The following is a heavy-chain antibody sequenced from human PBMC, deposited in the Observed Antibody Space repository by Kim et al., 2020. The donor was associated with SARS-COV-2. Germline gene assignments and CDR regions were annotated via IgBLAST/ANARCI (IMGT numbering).Heavy chain of an antibody. V-gene: IGHV4-39*01. CDR3: ARLVLWGVRVLGVYYFDY. Sequence: SETLSLTCTVSGGSISSSSYYWGWIRQPPGKGLEWIGSIYYSGSTYYNPSLKSRVTISVDTSKNQFSLKLSSVTAADTAVYYCARLVLWGVRVLGVYYFDYWGQGTLVTVSS. CDR1: GGSISSSSYY. D-gene: IGHD3-10*01. J-gene: IGHJ4*02. CDR2: IYYSGST.